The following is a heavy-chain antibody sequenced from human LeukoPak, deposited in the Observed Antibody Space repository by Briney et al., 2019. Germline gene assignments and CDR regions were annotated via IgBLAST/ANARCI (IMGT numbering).Heavy chain of an antibody. CDR2: LYYSGNT. CDR1: GASISNYY. J-gene: IGHJ3*02. D-gene: IGHD3-10*01. Sequence: PSETLSLTCTVSGASISNYYWSWIRQPPGKGLEWIGYLYYSGNTIYNPSLKSRVTISVDTSKTYFSLKVTSLTAADTAVYYCARFTVRGVHRAFDIWGQGTMVTVSS. CDR3: ARFTVRGVHRAFDI. V-gene: IGHV4-59*01.